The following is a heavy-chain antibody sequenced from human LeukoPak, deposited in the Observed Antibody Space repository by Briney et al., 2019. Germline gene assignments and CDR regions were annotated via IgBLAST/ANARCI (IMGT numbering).Heavy chain of an antibody. D-gene: IGHD2-2*01. J-gene: IGHJ3*02. CDR2: IYPRGST. V-gene: IGHV4-4*07. CDR1: GGSISNYC. CDR3: ARGRYCTATTCDAGGDAFDI. Sequence: KPSETLSLNCAVSGGSISNYCWSWIRQPAGKGLEWIGRIYPRGSTTYNSFFKSRVTMSPDTSKSHFSLKLSSVTAADTAIYYCARGRYCTATTCDAGGDAFDIWGQGTMVTVSS.